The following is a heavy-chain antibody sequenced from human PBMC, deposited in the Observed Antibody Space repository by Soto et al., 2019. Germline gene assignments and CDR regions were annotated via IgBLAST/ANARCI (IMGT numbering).Heavy chain of an antibody. V-gene: IGHV4-39*01. CDR3: ARHGPLSNNWNQLDY. CDR2: IYYNGNT. CDR1: GGSISSSPYY. J-gene: IGHJ4*02. Sequence: QLQLQESGPGLVKPSETLSLTCTGSGGSISSSPYYWGWIRQPPGKGLEWIGNIYYNGNTFYNPSLKSRVTISVDTSKNQFSLKLSSVTAADTAVYYCARHGPLSNNWNQLDYWGQGTLVTVSS. D-gene: IGHD1-1*01.